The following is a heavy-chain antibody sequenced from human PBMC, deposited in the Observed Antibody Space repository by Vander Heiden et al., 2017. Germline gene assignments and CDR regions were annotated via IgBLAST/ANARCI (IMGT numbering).Heavy chain of an antibody. D-gene: IGHD3-3*01. J-gene: IGHJ6*02. CDR2: IYYSGGT. Sequence: LHLPESGSGMTKHPDTLSVTFAVSGGSINSSRYLRGWIRQPPGTGLEWIGSIYYSGGTYYNPSLMSRLTISVDTSKNQFSLRLSSMTAADPAVYYCARRLLRNLEAMDVWGQGTTVTVCS. CDR3: ARRLLRNLEAMDV. CDR1: GGSINSSRYL. V-gene: IGHV4-39*01.